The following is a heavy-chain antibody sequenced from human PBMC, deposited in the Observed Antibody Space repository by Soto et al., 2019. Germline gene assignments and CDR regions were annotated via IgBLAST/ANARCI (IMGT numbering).Heavy chain of an antibody. J-gene: IGHJ4*02. CDR1: GGSISSYY. Sequence: QVQLQESGPGLVKPSETLSLTCTVSGGSISSYYWSWIRQPAGKGLEWIGRIYTSGRTNYNPSLKSRVTMLVEPSKNPFALKLSSVAPADTDVDYCGRDYSSGLFEYWGQGTLVTVSS. D-gene: IGHD3-22*01. CDR3: GRDYSSGLFEY. CDR2: IYTSGRT. V-gene: IGHV4-4*07.